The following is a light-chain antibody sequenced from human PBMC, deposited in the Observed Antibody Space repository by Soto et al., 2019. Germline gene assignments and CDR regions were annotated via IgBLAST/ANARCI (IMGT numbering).Light chain of an antibody. J-gene: IGKJ2*03. CDR2: GAA. CDR3: QQTYSTPPS. CDR1: QSIGNY. V-gene: IGKV1-39*01. Sequence: DIQMTQSPSPLSASLADRVTITCRARQSIGNYLNWYQQKPGKAPKLLIYGAASLESGVPSTFSGSRSGTDFTLTISSLQPEDFATYYCQQTYSTPPSFGQGTYLEIK.